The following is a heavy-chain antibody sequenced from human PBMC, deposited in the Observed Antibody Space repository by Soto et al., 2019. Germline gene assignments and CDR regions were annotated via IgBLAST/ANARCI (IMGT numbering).Heavy chain of an antibody. CDR2: ISASGGST. CDR3: AQRLWSGMSSVGNGTDV. CDR1: GFSFSNYA. Sequence: EVQLLESGGGLVQPGGSLRLSCAASGFSFSNYAVTWVRQDPGKGLEWVSAISASGGSTYYADSVKGRFTISRDNAKNTGQLEMNSLRAEDTAVYYCAQRLWSGMSSVGNGTDVWGQGTTVTVAS. D-gene: IGHD3-3*01. J-gene: IGHJ6*02. V-gene: IGHV3-23*01.